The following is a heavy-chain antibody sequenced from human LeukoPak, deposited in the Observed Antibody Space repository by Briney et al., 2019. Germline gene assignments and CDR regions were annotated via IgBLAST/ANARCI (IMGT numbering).Heavy chain of an antibody. D-gene: IGHD5-18*01. Sequence: GGSLRLSCEASGFTFSTYVIHWVRQAPGKGLEWVALIWHDGSNKYYGDSVKDRFTISRDNSKNTLYLQMDSLRDEDTAVYYCARDRGYTYGHPLDYWGQGTLVTVSS. CDR3: ARDRGYTYGHPLDY. CDR2: IWHDGSNK. CDR1: GFTFSTYV. J-gene: IGHJ4*02. V-gene: IGHV3-33*08.